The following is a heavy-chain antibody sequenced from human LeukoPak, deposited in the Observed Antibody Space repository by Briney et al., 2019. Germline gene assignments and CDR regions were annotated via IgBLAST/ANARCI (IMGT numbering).Heavy chain of an antibody. D-gene: IGHD6-13*01. J-gene: IGHJ4*02. V-gene: IGHV4-59*13. Sequence: PSETLSLTCTVSGGSISTNYWSWSRQPPGKGLEWIGYIYYSGSTNYNPSLKSRVTISMDTSKSQFSLKLSSVTAADTAIYYCARYSSSTWLGFDYWGQGTLVTVSS. CDR1: GGSISTNY. CDR2: IYYSGST. CDR3: ARYSSSTWLGFDY.